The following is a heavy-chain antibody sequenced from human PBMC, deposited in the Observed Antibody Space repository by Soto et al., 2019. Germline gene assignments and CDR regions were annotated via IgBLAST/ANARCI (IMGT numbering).Heavy chain of an antibody. CDR2: IYYSGST. J-gene: IGHJ4*02. Sequence: PSETLSLTCTVAGGSISSYYWSWIRQPPGKGLEWIGYIYYSGSTNYNPSLKSRVTISVDTSKNQFSLKLSSVTAADTAVYYCARAGRAGYFDWAQFDYWGQGTRVTVSS. D-gene: IGHD3-9*01. CDR1: GGSISSYY. CDR3: ARAGRAGYFDWAQFDY. V-gene: IGHV4-59*01.